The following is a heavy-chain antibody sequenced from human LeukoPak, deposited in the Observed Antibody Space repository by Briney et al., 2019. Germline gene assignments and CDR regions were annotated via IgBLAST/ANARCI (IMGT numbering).Heavy chain of an antibody. D-gene: IGHD2-2*01. CDR2: INHSGST. CDR3: ARDPCSTSCEEHDAFDI. Sequence: SETLSLTCIVSGGSIRNYNNYWGWIRQPPGKGLEWIGEINHSGSTNYNPSLKSRVTISVDTSKNQFSLKLSSVTAADTAVYYCARDPCSTSCEEHDAFDIWGQGTMVTVSS. J-gene: IGHJ3*02. V-gene: IGHV4-39*07. CDR1: GGSIRNYNNY.